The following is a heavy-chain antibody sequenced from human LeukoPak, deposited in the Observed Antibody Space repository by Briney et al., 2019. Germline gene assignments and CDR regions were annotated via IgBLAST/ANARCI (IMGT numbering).Heavy chain of an antibody. V-gene: IGHV4-59*01. CDR2: IYYSGST. Sequence: SETLSLTCTVSGGSISSYYWSWIRQPPGKGLEWIGYIYYSGSTNYNPSLKSRAAISVDTSKNQFSLKLSSVTAADTAVYYCARVIYDSFRYYFDYWGQGTLVTVSS. CDR3: ARVIYDSFRYYFDY. D-gene: IGHD2/OR15-2a*01. CDR1: GGSISSYY. J-gene: IGHJ4*02.